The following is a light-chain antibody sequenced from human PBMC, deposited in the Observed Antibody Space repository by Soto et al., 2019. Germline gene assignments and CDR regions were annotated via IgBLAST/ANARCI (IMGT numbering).Light chain of an antibody. CDR2: DAS. V-gene: IGKV3D-15*01. CDR3: LRYNNWPLT. CDR1: QSVSIY. J-gene: IGKJ4*01. Sequence: EIVMTQSPGTLSLSSGERATLSCRASQSVSIYLAWYQQKPGQAPRLLIYDASNRATGIPAKFSGSGSGTDFTLTINSLQSEDSAVYYCLRYNNWPLTFGGGTKVDIK.